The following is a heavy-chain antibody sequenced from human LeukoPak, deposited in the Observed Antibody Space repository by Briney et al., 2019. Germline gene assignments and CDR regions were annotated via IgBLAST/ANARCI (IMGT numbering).Heavy chain of an antibody. CDR3: AREGVTIFGVVLGNWFDP. Sequence: SETLSLTCTVPGGSLSSYYWSWIRQPAGKGLEWIGRIYTSGSTNYNPSLKSRVTMSVDTSKNQFSLKLSSVTAADTAVYYCAREGVTIFGVVLGNWFDPWGQGTLVTVSS. CDR2: IYTSGST. D-gene: IGHD3-3*01. V-gene: IGHV4-4*07. J-gene: IGHJ5*02. CDR1: GGSLSSYY.